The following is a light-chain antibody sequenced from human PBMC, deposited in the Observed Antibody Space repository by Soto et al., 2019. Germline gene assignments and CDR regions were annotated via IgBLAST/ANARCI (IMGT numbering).Light chain of an antibody. Sequence: EIVMTQSPATLSGSPGERATLSCRASQSVSSNLAWYQQKPGQAPRFLIYGASTRATGIPARFSGSGSGTEFTLTISSLQSEDFAVYYCQQYNNWPYTFGQGTKLEIK. CDR1: QSVSSN. V-gene: IGKV3-15*01. J-gene: IGKJ2*01. CDR3: QQYNNWPYT. CDR2: GAS.